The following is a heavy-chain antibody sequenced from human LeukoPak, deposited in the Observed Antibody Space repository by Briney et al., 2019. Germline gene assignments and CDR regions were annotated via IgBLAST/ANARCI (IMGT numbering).Heavy chain of an antibody. D-gene: IGHD6-13*01. Sequence: SETLSLTCAVYGGFFSGYYWSWIRQPPGKGLEWIGEINHSGSTNYNPSLKSRVTISVDTSKNQFSLKLSSVTAADTAVYYCARVLTYSSSSVSAFDIWGQGTMVTVSS. CDR3: ARVLTYSSSSVSAFDI. CDR2: INHSGST. CDR1: GGFFSGYY. V-gene: IGHV4-34*01. J-gene: IGHJ3*02.